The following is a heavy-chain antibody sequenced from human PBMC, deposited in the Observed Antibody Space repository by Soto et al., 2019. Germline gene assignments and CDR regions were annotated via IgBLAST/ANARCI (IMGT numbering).Heavy chain of an antibody. J-gene: IGHJ5*02. D-gene: IGHD6-13*01. CDR2: IYYSGST. CDR1: GGSISSYY. CDR3: ARVGVSSSWYPTSWFDP. Sequence: SDTLSLTCTVSGGSISSYYWSWLRQPPGKGLEWIGYIYYSGSTNYNPSLKSRVTISVDTSKNQFSLKLSSVTAADTAVYYCARVGVSSSWYPTSWFDPWGQGTLVTVSS. V-gene: IGHV4-59*01.